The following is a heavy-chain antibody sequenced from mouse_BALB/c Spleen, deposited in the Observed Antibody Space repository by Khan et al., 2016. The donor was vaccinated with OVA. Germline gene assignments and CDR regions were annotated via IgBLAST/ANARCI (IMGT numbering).Heavy chain of an antibody. V-gene: IGHV2-9*02. CDR2: IWAGGST. J-gene: IGHJ4*01. D-gene: IGHD2-1*01. Sequence: QVQLKESGPGLVAPSQSLSITCTVSGFSLTTYGVNWVRQPPGKGLEWLGVIWAGGSTNYNSALMSRLSISKDKSKSQVFLRMNSLQTDDTAVYYSATILYGKRYYAMDYWGQGTSVTGSS. CDR1: GFSLTTYG. CDR3: ATILYGKRYYAMDY.